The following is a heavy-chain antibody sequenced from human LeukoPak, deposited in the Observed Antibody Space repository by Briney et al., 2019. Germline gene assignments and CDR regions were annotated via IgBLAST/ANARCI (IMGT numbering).Heavy chain of an antibody. CDR3: ARHSFEVATLTPFDS. CDR2: ISYTGNT. Sequence: SETLSLTCTVSAGSINSNSNYWGWIRQPPGKGPEWIGSISYTGNTYYRSSLKSRGTISVDTSKNQLSLKLTSMTAEDTAVYYCARHSFEVATLTPFDSWGQGTLVTVSS. CDR1: AGSINSNSNY. V-gene: IGHV4-39*01. D-gene: IGHD5-12*01. J-gene: IGHJ4*02.